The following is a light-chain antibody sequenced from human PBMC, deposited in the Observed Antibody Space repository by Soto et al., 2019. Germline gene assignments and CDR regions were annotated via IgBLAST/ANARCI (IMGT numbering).Light chain of an antibody. J-gene: IGKJ1*01. CDR3: QQYNSYSWT. CDR1: QSISSW. Sequence: ASVGDRVTITCRASQSISSWLAWYQQKPGKAPKLLIYDASSLESGVPSRFSGSGSGTEFTLTISSLQPDDFATYYCQQYNSYSWTFGQGTKVDIK. CDR2: DAS. V-gene: IGKV1-5*01.